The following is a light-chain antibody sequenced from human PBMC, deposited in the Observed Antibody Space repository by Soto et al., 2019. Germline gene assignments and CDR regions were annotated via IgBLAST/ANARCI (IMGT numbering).Light chain of an antibody. CDR3: QQRSNWIT. CDR2: DAS. J-gene: IGKJ5*01. V-gene: IGKV3-11*01. CDR1: QSVSSF. Sequence: EIVLTQSPATLSLSPGERATLSCRASQSVSSFLAWYQQKLGQAPRLLIYDASNRATGIPARFRGSGSGTDFTLTISSLEPEDFAVYYCQQRSNWITFGQGTRLEIK.